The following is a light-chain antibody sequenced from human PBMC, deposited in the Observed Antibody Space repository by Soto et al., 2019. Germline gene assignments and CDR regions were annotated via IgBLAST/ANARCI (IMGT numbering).Light chain of an antibody. J-gene: IGLJ3*02. CDR3: SSYTSSSSWV. Sequence: QSALTQPASVSGSPGQSITISCTGTSSDVGAYNYVYWYQQHSGNAPKLIIYEVTNRPSGVSNRFSASKSGNTASLTIFGLQAEDEDDYYCSSYTSSSSWVFGGGTKVTV. CDR1: SSDVGAYNY. CDR2: EVT. V-gene: IGLV2-14*01.